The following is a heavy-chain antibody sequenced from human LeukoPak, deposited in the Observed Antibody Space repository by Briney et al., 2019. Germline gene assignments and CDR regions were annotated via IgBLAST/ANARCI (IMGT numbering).Heavy chain of an antibody. D-gene: IGHD6-19*01. Sequence: SVKVSCKASGFTFTSSAMQWVRQARGQRLEWIGWIVVGSGNTNYAQKFQERVTITRDMSTSTAYMELSSLRSEDTAVYYCAAGVGVAGTRTSRWYFDLWGRGTLVTVSS. CDR1: GFTFTSSA. V-gene: IGHV1-58*02. J-gene: IGHJ2*01. CDR3: AAGVGVAGTRTSRWYFDL. CDR2: IVVGSGNT.